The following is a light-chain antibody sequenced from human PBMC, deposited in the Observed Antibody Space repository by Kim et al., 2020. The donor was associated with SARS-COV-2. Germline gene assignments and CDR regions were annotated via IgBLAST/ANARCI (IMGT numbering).Light chain of an antibody. V-gene: IGKV1-9*01. J-gene: IGKJ3*01. CDR1: QGISSD. Sequence: ASVGGRVTITCRASQGISSDLVWYQQKPGKAPNLLIYAASTLQSGVPSRFSGSGSGTDFTLTISSLQPEDFATYSCQQLHSYPLTFGPGTKVDIK. CDR2: AAS. CDR3: QQLHSYPLT.